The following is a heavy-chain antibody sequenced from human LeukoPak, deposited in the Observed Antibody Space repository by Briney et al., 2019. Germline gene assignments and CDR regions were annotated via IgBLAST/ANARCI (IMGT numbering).Heavy chain of an antibody. Sequence: SETLSLTCAVSGGSNSSGGYSWSWIRQPPGKGLEWIGYIYHSGSTYYNPSLKSRVTISVDRSKNQFSLKLSSMTAADTAVYYCARGSQDISSGYYGTILYFDYWGQGTLVTVSS. D-gene: IGHD3-22*01. CDR1: GGSNSSGGYS. V-gene: IGHV4-30-2*01. CDR2: IYHSGST. CDR3: ARGSQDISSGYYGTILYFDY. J-gene: IGHJ4*02.